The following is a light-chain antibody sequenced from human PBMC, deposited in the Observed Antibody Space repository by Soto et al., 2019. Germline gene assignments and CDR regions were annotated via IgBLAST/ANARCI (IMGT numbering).Light chain of an antibody. CDR2: EVR. CDR3: SSYTTMSTKV. J-gene: IGLJ1*01. V-gene: IGLV2-14*01. CDR1: NNDIGAYDY. Sequence: QSALTQPASVSGSPGQSITISCIGTNNDIGAYDYVSWYQQHPGKPPKLMIFEVRNRPSGVSSRFSGSRSGNTASLTISGLQAEDEAEYYCSSYTTMSTKVFGTGTKLTVL.